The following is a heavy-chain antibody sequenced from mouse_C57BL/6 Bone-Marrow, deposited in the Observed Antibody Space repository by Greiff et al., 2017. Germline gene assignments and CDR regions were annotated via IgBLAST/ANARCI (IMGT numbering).Heavy chain of an antibody. CDR2: IDPSDSYT. CDR3: ARSPSDSNPWVAY. D-gene: IGHD2-5*01. Sequence: QVQLQQPGAELVMPGASVKLSCKASGYTFTSYWMHWVKQRPGQGLEWIGEIDPSDSYTNYNQKFKGKSTLTVDKSSSTAYMQLSSLTSEDSAVYYCARSPSDSNPWVAYWGQGTLVTVSA. J-gene: IGHJ3*01. CDR1: GYTFTSYW. V-gene: IGHV1-69*01.